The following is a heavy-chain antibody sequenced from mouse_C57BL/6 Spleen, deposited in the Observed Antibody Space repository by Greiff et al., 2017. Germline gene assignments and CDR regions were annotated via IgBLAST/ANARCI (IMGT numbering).Heavy chain of an antibody. V-gene: IGHV1-81*01. CDR2: IYPRSGNT. D-gene: IGHD2-4*01. Sequence: QVQLQQSGAELARPGASVKLSCKASGYTFTSYGISWVKQRTGQGLEWIGEIYPRSGNTYYNEKFKGKATLTADKSSSTAYMELRSLTSEDSAVYFCARQRDDYDGDAMDYWGQGTSGTVSS. J-gene: IGHJ4*01. CDR1: GYTFTSYG. CDR3: ARQRDDYDGDAMDY.